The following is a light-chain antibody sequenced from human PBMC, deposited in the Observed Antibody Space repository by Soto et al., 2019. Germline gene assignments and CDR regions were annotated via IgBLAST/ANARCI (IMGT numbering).Light chain of an antibody. V-gene: IGLV4-69*01. J-gene: IGLJ2*01. Sequence: QPVLTQSPSASASLGASGKLTCTLSSGHSNYAIAWHQQQPEKGPRFLMKLNSDGSHSKGDGIPDRFSGSSSGAERYLTISSLQSEDEADYYCQTWGTGIRVFGGGTQLTVL. CDR1: SGHSNYA. CDR3: QTWGTGIRV. CDR2: LNSDGSH.